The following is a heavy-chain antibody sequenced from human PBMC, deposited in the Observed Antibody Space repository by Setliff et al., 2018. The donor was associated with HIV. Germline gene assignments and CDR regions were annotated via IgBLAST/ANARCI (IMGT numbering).Heavy chain of an antibody. D-gene: IGHD1-1*01. Sequence: ETLSLTCAVSGYSISSGYSWGWIRQPPGKGLEWIGYIYYSGSTNYNPSLKSRVTLSVDTSKNHFSLKLRSVTAADTAVYYCAQLGMVDDFDYWGQGTLVTVSS. CDR2: IYYSGST. CDR1: GYSISSGYS. J-gene: IGHJ4*02. V-gene: IGHV4-61*03. CDR3: AQLGMVDDFDY.